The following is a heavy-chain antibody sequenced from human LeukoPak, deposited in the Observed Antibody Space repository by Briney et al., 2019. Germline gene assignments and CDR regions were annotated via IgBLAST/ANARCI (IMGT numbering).Heavy chain of an antibody. J-gene: IGHJ4*02. V-gene: IGHV4-59*08. Sequence: SETLSLTCTVSDGSISTYYWSWIRQPPGKGLEWIGYVYYGGGTNYNPSLKSRVTISVDTSKNQFSLKLSSVTAADTAVYYCARPGSSGYYSSFFDYWGQGTLVTVSS. D-gene: IGHD3-22*01. CDR2: VYYGGGT. CDR1: DGSISTYY. CDR3: ARPGSSGYYSSFFDY.